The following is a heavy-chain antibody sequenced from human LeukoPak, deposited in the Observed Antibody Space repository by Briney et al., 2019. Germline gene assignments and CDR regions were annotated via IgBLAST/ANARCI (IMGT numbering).Heavy chain of an antibody. Sequence: GSLRLSCAASGFTFSSYAMHWVRQAPGKGLEWVAVISYDGSNKYYADSVKGRFTISRDNSKNTLYLQMNSLRAEDTAVYYCARGGWLQFSYYYYGMDVWGQGTTVTVSS. J-gene: IGHJ6*02. CDR1: GFTFSSYA. CDR3: ARGGWLQFSYYYYGMDV. V-gene: IGHV3-30-3*01. D-gene: IGHD5-24*01. CDR2: ISYDGSNK.